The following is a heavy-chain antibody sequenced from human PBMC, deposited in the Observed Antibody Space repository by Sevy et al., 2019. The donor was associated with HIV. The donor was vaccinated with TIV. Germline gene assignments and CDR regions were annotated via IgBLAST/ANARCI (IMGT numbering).Heavy chain of an antibody. CDR3: ARDSGDYPYYFDH. V-gene: IGHV4-30-2*01. CDR1: GGSISSGLYS. CDR2: IYHTGPT. J-gene: IGHJ4*02. Sequence: SETLSLTCAVSGGSISSGLYSWNWIRQPPGKGLEWIGYIYHTGPTYYNPSLKSRVTISVDTSKNQFSLRLNSVTAADTAVDYCARDSGDYPYYFDHWGQGTLVTVSS. D-gene: IGHD4-17*01.